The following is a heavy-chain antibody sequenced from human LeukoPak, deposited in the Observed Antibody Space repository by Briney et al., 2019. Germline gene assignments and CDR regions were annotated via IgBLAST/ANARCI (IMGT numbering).Heavy chain of an antibody. D-gene: IGHD1-14*01. CDR3: ARGVGNSYYYYYMDV. CDR1: GGSFSSYIYP. J-gene: IGHJ6*03. Sequence: SETLSLTCTVSGGSFSSYIYPWGWIRQPPGKGLEWIGSISHSGTTYYNPSLKSRVTISIDTSKSQFSLKLNSVTAADTAVYYCARGVGNSYYYYYMDVRGRGTTVTVSS. CDR2: ISHSGTT. V-gene: IGHV4-39*07.